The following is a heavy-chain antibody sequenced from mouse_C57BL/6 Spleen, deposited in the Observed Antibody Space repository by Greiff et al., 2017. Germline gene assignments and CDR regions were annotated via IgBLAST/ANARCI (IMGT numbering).Heavy chain of an antibody. J-gene: IGHJ3*01. Sequence: EVKLVESGGGLVKPGGSLKLSCAASGFTFSDYGMHWVRQAPEKGLEWVAYISSGSSTIYYADPVKGRFTISRDNAKNTLFLQMTSLRSEDTAMYYCGRGAYWGQGTLVTVSA. CDR2: ISSGSSTI. CDR3: GRGAY. V-gene: IGHV5-17*01. CDR1: GFTFSDYG.